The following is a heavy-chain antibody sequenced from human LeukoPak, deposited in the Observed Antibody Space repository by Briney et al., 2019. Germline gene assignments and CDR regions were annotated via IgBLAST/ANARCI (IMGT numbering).Heavy chain of an antibody. CDR2: ISGSGGST. CDR3: AKTKAATIDY. CDR1: GFTFSDFY. Sequence: GGSLRLSCAASGFTFSDFYMSWIRQAPGKGLEWVSAISGSGGSTYYADSVKGRFTISRDNSKNTLYLQMNSLRAEDTAVYYCAKTKAATIDYWGQGTLVTVSS. D-gene: IGHD2-15*01. V-gene: IGHV3-23*01. J-gene: IGHJ4*02.